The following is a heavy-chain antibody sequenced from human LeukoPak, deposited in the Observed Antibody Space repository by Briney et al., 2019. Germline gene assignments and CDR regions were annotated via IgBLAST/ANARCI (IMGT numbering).Heavy chain of an antibody. CDR1: GFTCSSYW. Sequence: GGSLRLSCAASGFTCSSYWMSWVRQAPGKGLEWVANIKQDGSEKYYVDSVKGRFTISRDNAKDSLYLQMNSLRAEDTAVYYCARIRRGWSQNWDYWGQGTLVTVSS. V-gene: IGHV3-7*01. CDR2: IKQDGSEK. J-gene: IGHJ4*02. D-gene: IGHD6-19*01. CDR3: ARIRRGWSQNWDY.